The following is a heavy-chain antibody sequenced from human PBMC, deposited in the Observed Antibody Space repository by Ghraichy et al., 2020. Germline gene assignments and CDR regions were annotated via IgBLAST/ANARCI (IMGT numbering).Heavy chain of an antibody. CDR3: ARLAHDYSSRRVFDY. J-gene: IGHJ4*02. V-gene: IGHV4-59*08. CDR1: GGSISSYY. CDR2: IYYSGST. D-gene: IGHD4-11*01. Sequence: SETLSLTCTVSGGSISSYYWSWIRQPPGKGLEWIGYIYYSGSTNYNPSLKSRVTISVDTSKNQFSLKLSSVTAADTAVYYCARLAHDYSSRRVFDYWGQGTLVTVSS.